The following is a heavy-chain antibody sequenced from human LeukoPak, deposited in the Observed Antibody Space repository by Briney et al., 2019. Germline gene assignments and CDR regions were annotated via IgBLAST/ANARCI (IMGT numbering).Heavy chain of an antibody. J-gene: IGHJ6*02. CDR2: IYYSGNT. CDR3: ARHRNYYFGMDV. Sequence: SETLSLTCSVSGVSISTGSYYWGWIRQPPGKGLEWIGNIYYSGNTYHNPSLKSRVTISVDTSKNQFSLKLSSVAAADTAVYYCARHRNYYFGMDVWGQGTTVTVSS. V-gene: IGHV4-39*01. CDR1: GVSISTGSYY.